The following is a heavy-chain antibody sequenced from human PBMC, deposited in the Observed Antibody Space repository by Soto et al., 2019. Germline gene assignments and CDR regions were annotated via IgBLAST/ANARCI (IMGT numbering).Heavy chain of an antibody. D-gene: IGHD6-6*01. J-gene: IGHJ2*01. CDR2: IYSGGST. CDR3: ARRKYSRPLSRTGGENWYFDL. CDR1: GFTVSSNY. V-gene: IGHV3-53*01. Sequence: EVQLVESGGGLIQPGGSLRLSCAASGFTVSSNYMSWVRQAPGKGLEWVSVIYSGGSTYYADSVKGRFTISRDNSKNTLYLQMNSLRAEDTAVYYCARRKYSRPLSRTGGENWYFDLWGRGTLVTVSS.